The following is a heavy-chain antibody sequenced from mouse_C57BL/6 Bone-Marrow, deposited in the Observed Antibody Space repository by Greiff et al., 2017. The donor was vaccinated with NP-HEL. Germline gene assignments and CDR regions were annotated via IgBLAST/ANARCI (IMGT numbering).Heavy chain of an antibody. CDR3: TSPCSGYFFMDY. V-gene: IGHV14-4*01. CDR2: IDPENGDT. CDR1: GFNIKDDY. Sequence: EVKLVESGAELVRPGASVKLSCTASGFNIKDDYMHWVKQRPEQGLEWIGWIDPENGDTEYASKFQGKATITADTSSNTAYLQLSSLTSEDTAVYYCTSPCSGYFFMDYWGQGTSVTVSS. D-gene: IGHD3-2*02. J-gene: IGHJ4*01.